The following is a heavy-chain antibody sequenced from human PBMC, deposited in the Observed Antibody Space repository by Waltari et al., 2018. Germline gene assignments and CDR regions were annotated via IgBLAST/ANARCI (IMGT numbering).Heavy chain of an antibody. D-gene: IGHD3-3*01. CDR3: ARESNGRFLISNYFDY. V-gene: IGHV3-33*01. Sequence: QVQLVESGGGVVQPGRSLRLSCAASGFTFSSYGMHWFRQSPGKGLEWVAVIWYDGSNKYYADSVKGRFTISRDNSKNTLYLQMNSLRAEDTAVYYCARESNGRFLISNYFDYWGQGTLVTVSS. J-gene: IGHJ4*02. CDR1: GFTFSSYG. CDR2: IWYDGSNK.